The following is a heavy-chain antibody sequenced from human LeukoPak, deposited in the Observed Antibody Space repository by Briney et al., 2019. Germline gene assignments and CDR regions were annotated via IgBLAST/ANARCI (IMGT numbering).Heavy chain of an antibody. CDR3: ARDPHTSNHPDY. Sequence: SETLSLTCAVSGASISDTHWWSWDRQPPGKGLEWIGEIYKSGSPNYNPSLRSRVAISEDKFKNQFLLKLTSVTAADTAVYYCARDPHTSNHPDYRGQGTLVTVSS. D-gene: IGHD2-2*01. CDR2: IYKSGSP. J-gene: IGHJ4*02. V-gene: IGHV4-4*02. CDR1: GASISDTHW.